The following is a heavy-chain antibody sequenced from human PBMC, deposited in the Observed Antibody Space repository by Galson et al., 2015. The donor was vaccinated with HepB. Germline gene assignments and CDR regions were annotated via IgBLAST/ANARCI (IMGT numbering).Heavy chain of an antibody. CDR1: GFTFSRHS. D-gene: IGHD3-10*01. CDR3: ASDCDGSGSFYNMLGY. CDR2: ISRDYTST. V-gene: IGHV3-30*07. J-gene: IGHJ4*02. Sequence: SLRLSCAVSGFTFSRHSFHWVRQAPGRGLEWVAFISRDYTSTFYADSVMGRLTISRDNSKCTVYLQMNSLRDEDTAVYYCASDCDGSGSFYNMLGYWGQGTMVTVSS.